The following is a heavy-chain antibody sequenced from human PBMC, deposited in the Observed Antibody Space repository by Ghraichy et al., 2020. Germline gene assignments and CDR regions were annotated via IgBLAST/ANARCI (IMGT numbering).Heavy chain of an antibody. Sequence: SETLSLTCTVSGGSISSYYWSWIRQPPGKGLEWIGYIYYSGSTNYNPSLKSRVTISVDTSKNQFSLKLSSVTAADTAVYYCARETGGAFDIWGQGTMVTVSS. D-gene: IGHD7-27*01. CDR3: ARETGGAFDI. CDR1: GGSISSYY. V-gene: IGHV4-59*01. J-gene: IGHJ3*02. CDR2: IYYSGST.